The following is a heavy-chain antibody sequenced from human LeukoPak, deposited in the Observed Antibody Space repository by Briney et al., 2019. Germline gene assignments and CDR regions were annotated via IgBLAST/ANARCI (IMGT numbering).Heavy chain of an antibody. CDR2: IIPIFGTA. CDR1: GGTFSSYA. CDR3: ARDWVGSHWFDP. J-gene: IGHJ5*02. D-gene: IGHD3-10*01. V-gene: IGHV1-69*05. Sequence: SVKVSCKASGGTFSSYAISWVRQAPGQGLEWMGGIIPIFGTANYAQKFQGRVTITTDESTSTAYMELSSLRSEDTAVYYCARDWVGSHWFDPWGQGTLVTVSS.